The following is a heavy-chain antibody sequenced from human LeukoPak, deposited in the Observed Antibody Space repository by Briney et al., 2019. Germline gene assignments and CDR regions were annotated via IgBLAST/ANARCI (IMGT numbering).Heavy chain of an antibody. Sequence: GASVKVSCKASGYTFTGYYMHWVRQAPGQGLEWMGRINPNSGGTNYAQKFQGRVTMTRDTSISTAYMELSRLRSDDTAVYYCARMATLLSYYYGMDVWGQGTKVTVSS. J-gene: IGHJ6*02. D-gene: IGHD1-1*01. CDR3: ARMATLLSYYYGMDV. CDR2: INPNSGGT. CDR1: GYTFTGYY. V-gene: IGHV1-2*06.